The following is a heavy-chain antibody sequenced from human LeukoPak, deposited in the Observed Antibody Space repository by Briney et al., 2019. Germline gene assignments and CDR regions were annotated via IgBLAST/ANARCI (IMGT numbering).Heavy chain of an antibody. J-gene: IGHJ4*02. Sequence: SGGSLRLSCAASGFTFSSYEMNWVRQAPGKGLECVSYIGRSDSNIYYADSVKGRFTISRDNAKNSMYLQMNSLRAEDTAVYYCARDLIAAPLFDYWGPGTLVTVSS. CDR2: IGRSDSNI. CDR1: GFTFSSYE. CDR3: ARDLIAAPLFDY. D-gene: IGHD6-6*01. V-gene: IGHV3-48*03.